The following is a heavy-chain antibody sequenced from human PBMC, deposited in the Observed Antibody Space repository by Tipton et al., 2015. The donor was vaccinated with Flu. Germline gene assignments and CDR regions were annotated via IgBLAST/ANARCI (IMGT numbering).Heavy chain of an antibody. J-gene: IGHJ6*02. CDR1: GYTFTNFG. CDR2: ISGYNGDT. V-gene: IGHV1-18*01. Sequence: QLVQSGVEVKKPGASVKVSCKASGYTFTNFGITWVRQAPGQGLEWMGWISGYNGDTNYAEKFQGRVTMTTDASTHTAYMELRSLKSDDTAIYYCARDRGSYNIHLEYHYYYGMDVWGQGTTVTVSS. CDR3: ARDRGSYNIHLEYHYYYGMDV. D-gene: IGHD1-26*01.